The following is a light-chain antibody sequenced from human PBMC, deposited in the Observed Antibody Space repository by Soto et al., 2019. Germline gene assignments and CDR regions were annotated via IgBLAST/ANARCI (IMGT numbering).Light chain of an antibody. Sequence: QSALTQPASVSGSPGQSITISCPGTSSDVGGYDHVSWYQQHLGKSPKLIIYDVTFRPSGISPRFSGSKSDNTASLAVSGLQPEDEADYYCSSYTNKDTLLFGGGTKLTVL. CDR2: DVT. CDR3: SSYTNKDTLL. J-gene: IGLJ3*02. CDR1: SSDVGGYDH. V-gene: IGLV2-14*03.